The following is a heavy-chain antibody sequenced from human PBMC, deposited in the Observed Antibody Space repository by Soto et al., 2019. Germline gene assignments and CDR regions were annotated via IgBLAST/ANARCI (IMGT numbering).Heavy chain of an antibody. V-gene: IGHV1-69*02. CDR2: IIPILGIA. CDR3: AADLGFGELLLGY. J-gene: IGHJ4*02. Sequence: SVKVSCKASGGTFSSYTISWVRQAPGQGLEWMGRIIPILGIANYAQKFQGRVTITADKSTSTAYMELSSLRSEDTAVYYCAADLGFGELLLGYWGQGTLVTVSS. D-gene: IGHD3-10*01. CDR1: GGTFSSYT.